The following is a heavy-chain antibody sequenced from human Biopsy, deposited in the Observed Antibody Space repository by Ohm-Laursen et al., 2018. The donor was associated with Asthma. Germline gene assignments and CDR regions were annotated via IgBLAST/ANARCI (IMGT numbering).Heavy chain of an antibody. CDR3: AKIYDRLVLYGMDV. CDR1: RGSLRVYV. J-gene: IGHJ6*02. Sequence: SETLSLTCGVYRGSLRVYVWSWVRQTPGKGLEWIGEIYHSGPTNYNPSLKSRVTISVDKSKNQFSLKLTSVTAADTAVYYCAKIYDRLVLYGMDVWGQGTTVTVSS. D-gene: IGHD6-19*01. V-gene: IGHV4-34*01. CDR2: IYHSGPT.